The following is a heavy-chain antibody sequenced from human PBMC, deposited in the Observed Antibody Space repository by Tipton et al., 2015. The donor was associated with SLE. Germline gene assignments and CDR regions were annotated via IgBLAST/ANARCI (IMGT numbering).Heavy chain of an antibody. D-gene: IGHD1-26*01. V-gene: IGHV4-59*11. CDR1: GGSISSHY. CDR2: IYYSGST. CDR3: ARRGIVGAIDY. J-gene: IGHJ4*02. Sequence: TLSLTCTVSGGSISSHYWSWIRQPPGKGLEWIGYIYYSGSTYYNPSLKSRVTISVDTSKNQFSLKLSSVTAADTAVYYCARRGIVGAIDYWGQGTLVTVSS.